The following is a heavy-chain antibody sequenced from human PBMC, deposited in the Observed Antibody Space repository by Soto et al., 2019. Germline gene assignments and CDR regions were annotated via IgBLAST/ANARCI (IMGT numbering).Heavy chain of an antibody. CDR3: VSQRTSVLTQAYFDY. V-gene: IGHV4-39*01. CDR2: VYYRGRS. CDR1: GGSVSNSNYY. D-gene: IGHD2-8*01. J-gene: IGHJ4*02. Sequence: GPGKSSETLSLTCTVSGGSVSNSNYYWGWIRQSPGKGLEWIGSVYYRGRSYSKSSVKSRVTISVDTSKNQFSLNLNSVTASDTAVYFCVSQRTSVLTQAYFDYWGPGALVTVSS.